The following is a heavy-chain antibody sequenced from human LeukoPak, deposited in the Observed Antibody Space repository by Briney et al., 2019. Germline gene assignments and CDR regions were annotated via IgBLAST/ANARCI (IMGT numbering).Heavy chain of an antibody. D-gene: IGHD3-22*01. CDR3: AKGLEVIHDSSGYHSNWFDP. Sequence: PGGSLRLSCAASGFTFRSYAMRWVRQAPGKGLEWFSDVSGSGDNTYYADSVKGLFTISRDNSKNTLYLQLKSLRAEDTAVYYCAKGLEVIHDSSGYHSNWFDPWGQGTLVTVSS. J-gene: IGHJ5*02. V-gene: IGHV3-23*01. CDR2: VSGSGDNT. CDR1: GFTFRSYA.